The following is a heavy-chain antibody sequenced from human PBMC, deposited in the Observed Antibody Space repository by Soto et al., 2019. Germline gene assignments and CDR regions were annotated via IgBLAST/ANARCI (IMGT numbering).Heavy chain of an antibody. Sequence: PSQALXLTCASSGDIVSSNSASLNLIRQSPSRGLEWLGRTYFRSKWYNDYAVSVKSRIIINPDTSNNQFSLQLNSVTPEDTAVYFCAKGDTLGTKPGSDFDTWGQGIMVTVSS. CDR2: TYFRSKWYN. V-gene: IGHV6-1*01. CDR3: AKGDTLGTKPGSDFDT. CDR1: GDIVSSNSAS. D-gene: IGHD2-2*01. J-gene: IGHJ4*02.